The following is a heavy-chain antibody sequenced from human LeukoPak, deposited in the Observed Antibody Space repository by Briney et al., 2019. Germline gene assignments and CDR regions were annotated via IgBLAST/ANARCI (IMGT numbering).Heavy chain of an antibody. CDR3: ARVSQSYYDFWSGSPSHDAFDI. J-gene: IGHJ3*02. V-gene: IGHV4-59*12. CDR1: GGSISSYY. D-gene: IGHD3-3*01. Sequence: SETLSLTCTVSGGSISSYYWSWIRQPPGKGLEWIGYIYPSGSTNYNPSLKGRVTMSVDTSKNQFSLKLSSMTAADTAVYYCARVSQSYYDFWSGSPSHDAFDIWGQGTMVTVSS. CDR2: IYPSGST.